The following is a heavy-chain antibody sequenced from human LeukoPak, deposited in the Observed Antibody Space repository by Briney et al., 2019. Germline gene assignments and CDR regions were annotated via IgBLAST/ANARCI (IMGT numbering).Heavy chain of an antibody. J-gene: IGHJ2*01. CDR1: GGSISSGSYY. CDR3: ARGGSYYYDSSWHL. D-gene: IGHD3-22*01. Sequence: ASETLSLTCIVSGGSISSGSYYWNWIRQPPGKGLEWIGYIYYSGSTNYNPSLKSRVTISVDTSKNQSSLKLSSVTAADTAVYYCARGGSYYYDSSWHLWGRGTLVTVSS. V-gene: IGHV4-61*01. CDR2: IYYSGST.